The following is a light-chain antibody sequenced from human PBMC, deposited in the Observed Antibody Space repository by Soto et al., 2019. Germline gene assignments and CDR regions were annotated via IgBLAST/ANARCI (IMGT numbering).Light chain of an antibody. CDR3: HQYGTSPYT. Sequence: EIVLTQSPGTLSLSPGARATLSCRASRSVRSSSLAWYQQKPGQAPRLLIYGASRRAATIADRFSGSGSGTDFTLTINSLEPEDFVVYYCHQYGTSPYTFGQGTKLEIK. CDR1: RSVRSSS. J-gene: IGKJ2*01. V-gene: IGKV3-20*01. CDR2: GAS.